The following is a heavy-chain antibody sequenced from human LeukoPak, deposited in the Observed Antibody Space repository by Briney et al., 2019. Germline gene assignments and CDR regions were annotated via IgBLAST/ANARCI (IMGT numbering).Heavy chain of an antibody. J-gene: IGHJ4*02. CDR2: IYYSGST. Sequence: WETLSLTCTVSGGSISSYYWSWIRQPTGKGLEWIGYIYYSGSTNYNPSLKSRVTISVDTSKNQFSLKLSSVTAADTAVYYCARDQAHLAFDYWGQGTLVTVSS. CDR1: GGSISSYY. V-gene: IGHV4-59*01. CDR3: ARDQAHLAFDY.